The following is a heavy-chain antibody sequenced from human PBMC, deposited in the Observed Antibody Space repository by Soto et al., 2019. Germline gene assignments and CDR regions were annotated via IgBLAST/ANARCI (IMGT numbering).Heavy chain of an antibody. CDR3: AKTQGGVYCSGGSCRACEGVCYYGMDV. V-gene: IGHV3-23*01. CDR2: ISGSGGST. D-gene: IGHD2-15*01. CDR1: GFTFSSYA. J-gene: IGHJ6*02. Sequence: GGSLRLSCAASGFTFSSYAMSWVRQAPGKGLEWVSAISGSGGSTYYADSVKGRFTISRDNSKNTLYLQMNSLRAEDTAVYYCAKTQGGVYCSGGSCRACEGVCYYGMDVWGQGTTVTVSS.